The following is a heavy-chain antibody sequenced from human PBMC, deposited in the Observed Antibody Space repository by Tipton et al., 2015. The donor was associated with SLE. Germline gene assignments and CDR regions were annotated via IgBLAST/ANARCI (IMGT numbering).Heavy chain of an antibody. CDR2: ISWNGGSI. CDR1: GFTFDDHA. CDR3: ARDPYFYFYMDV. J-gene: IGHJ6*03. Sequence: SLRLSCAASGFTFDDHAMHWVRQAPGKGLEWVSGISWNGGSIGYADSVKGRFTISRDNAKNTLYLQMNSLRAEDTAVYYCARDPYFYFYMDVWGKGTTVTVSS. V-gene: IGHV3-9*01.